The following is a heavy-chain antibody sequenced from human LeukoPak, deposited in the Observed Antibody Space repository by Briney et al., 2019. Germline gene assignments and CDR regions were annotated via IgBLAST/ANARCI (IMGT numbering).Heavy chain of an antibody. V-gene: IGHV3-66*01. CDR3: ARDRTAVDSSGWYGTYDY. D-gene: IGHD6-19*01. CDR2: IYSGGST. CDR1: GFTFSSYA. Sequence: GGSLRLSCAASGFTFSSYAMSWVRQAPGKGLEWVSVIYSGGSTYYADSVKGRFTISRDNSKNTLYLQMNSLRAEDTAVYYCARDRTAVDSSGWYGTYDYWAREPWSPSPQ. J-gene: IGHJ4*02.